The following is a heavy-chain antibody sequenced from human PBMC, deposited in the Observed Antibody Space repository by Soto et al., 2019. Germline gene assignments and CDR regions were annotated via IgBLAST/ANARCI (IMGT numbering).Heavy chain of an antibody. Sequence: GGSLRLSCAASGFTFSDYYMSWIRQAPGKGLEWVSYIGSSSSYTNYADSVKGRFTISRDSAKNSLYLQMNSLRAEDTAVYYCVRGDGDYNDGNGYLARHWGQGTLVTVSS. CDR3: VRGDGDYNDGNGYLARH. CDR1: GFTFSDYY. V-gene: IGHV3-11*06. CDR2: IGSSSSYT. J-gene: IGHJ4*02. D-gene: IGHD5-18*01.